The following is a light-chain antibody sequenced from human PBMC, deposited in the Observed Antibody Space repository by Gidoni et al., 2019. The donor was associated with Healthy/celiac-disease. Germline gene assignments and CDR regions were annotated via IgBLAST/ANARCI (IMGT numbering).Light chain of an antibody. J-gene: IGKJ1*01. CDR3: QKYNSAPWT. V-gene: IGKV1-27*01. Sequence: DIQMTQSLSSLSASVGDRVTITCRASQGISNYLAWYQQKPGKVPKLLIYAASTLQSGVPSRFSGSGAGTDFTLTISRLQPEDVATYYCQKYNSAPWTFGQGTKVEIK. CDR1: QGISNY. CDR2: AAS.